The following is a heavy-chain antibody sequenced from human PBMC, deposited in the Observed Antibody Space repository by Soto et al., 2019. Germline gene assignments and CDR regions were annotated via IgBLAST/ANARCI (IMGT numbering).Heavy chain of an antibody. CDR1: GGTFSSYA. J-gene: IGHJ6*02. CDR3: ARPNWNDYYYYGMDV. Sequence: SVKVSCKASGGTFSSYAISWVRQAPGQGLEWMGGIIPIFGTANYAQKFQGRVTITADESTSTAYMELSSLRSEDTAVYYCARPNWNDYYYYGMDVWGQGTTVTVSS. CDR2: IIPIFGTA. D-gene: IGHD1-20*01. V-gene: IGHV1-69*13.